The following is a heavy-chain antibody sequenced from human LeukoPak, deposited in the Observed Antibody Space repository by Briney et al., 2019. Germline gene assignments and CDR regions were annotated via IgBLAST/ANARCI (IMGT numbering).Heavy chain of an antibody. Sequence: PGGSLRLSCEVSGFIFSSHWMHWVRQAPGKGLVWVSRINHDGSDTIYADSVKGRFTISRDNAKNSLYLQMNSLRAEDTAVYYCARGLSGSSSPLYPFDSWGQGALVTVSS. CDR1: GFIFSSHW. J-gene: IGHJ4*02. V-gene: IGHV3-74*01. CDR2: INHDGSDT. D-gene: IGHD6-6*01. CDR3: ARGLSGSSSPLYPFDS.